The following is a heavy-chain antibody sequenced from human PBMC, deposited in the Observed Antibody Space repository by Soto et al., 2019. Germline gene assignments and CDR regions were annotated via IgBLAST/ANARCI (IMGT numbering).Heavy chain of an antibody. CDR3: ARVRELLRSYYGMDV. CDR1: GGSFSGYY. Sequence: SETLSLTCAVYGGSFSGYYWSWIRQPPGKGLEWIGEINHSGSTNYNPSLKSRVTISVDTSKNQFSLKLSSVTAADTAVYYCARVRELLRSYYGMDVWGQGTTVTVSS. J-gene: IGHJ6*02. D-gene: IGHD1-26*01. V-gene: IGHV4-34*01. CDR2: INHSGST.